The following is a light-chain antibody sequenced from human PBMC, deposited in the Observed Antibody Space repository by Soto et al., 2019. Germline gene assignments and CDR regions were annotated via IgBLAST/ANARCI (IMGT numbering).Light chain of an antibody. V-gene: IGKV1-39*01. CDR2: AAS. CDR1: QSISTY. CDR3: QESYSTPYT. J-gene: IGKJ2*01. Sequence: DSQMTQSQSSLSASLGCRVTITCRASQSISTYLNWYQQKPGKAPKIMIYAASSLQSGVPSRFSGSGSGTDFNLTISSLQTEDFATYFCQESYSTPYTFGLGTKVDIK.